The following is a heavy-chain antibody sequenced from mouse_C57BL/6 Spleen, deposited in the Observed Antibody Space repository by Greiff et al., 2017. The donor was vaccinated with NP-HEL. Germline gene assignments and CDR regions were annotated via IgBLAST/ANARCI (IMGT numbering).Heavy chain of an antibody. D-gene: IGHD1-1*01. CDR3: ARGDYYGSNYAMDY. CDR2: ISSGSSTI. J-gene: IGHJ4*01. V-gene: IGHV5-17*01. Sequence: VHLVESGGGLVKPGGSLKLSCAASGFTFSDYGMHWVRQAPEKGLEWVAYISSGSSTIYYADTVKGRFTISRDNAKNTLFLQMTSLRSEDTAMYYCARGDYYGSNYAMDYWGQGTSVTVSS. CDR1: GFTFSDYG.